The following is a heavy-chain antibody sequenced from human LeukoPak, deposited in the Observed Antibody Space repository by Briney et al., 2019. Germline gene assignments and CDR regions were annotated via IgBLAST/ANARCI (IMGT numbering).Heavy chain of an antibody. Sequence: PSQTLSLTCTVSGGSISSSSYYWGWIRQPPGKGLEWIGSIYYSGSTYYNPSLKSRVTISVDTSKNQFSLRLSSVSAADTALYYCARDPTTMVRGATHFDYWGQGTLVTVSS. CDR2: IYYSGST. D-gene: IGHD3-10*01. J-gene: IGHJ4*02. CDR3: ARDPTTMVRGATHFDY. V-gene: IGHV4-39*07. CDR1: GGSISSSSYY.